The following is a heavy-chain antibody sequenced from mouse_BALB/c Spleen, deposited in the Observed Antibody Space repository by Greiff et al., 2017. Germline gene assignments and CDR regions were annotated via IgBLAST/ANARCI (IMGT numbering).Heavy chain of an antibody. CDR3: ARGGALLLLRGFAY. CDR2: INPSTGYT. J-gene: IGHJ3*01. Sequence: VQLQQSGAELAKPGASVKMSCKASGYTFTSYWMHWVKQRPGQGLEWIGYINPSTGYTEYNQKFKDKATLTADKSSSTAYMQLSSLTSEDSAVYYCARGGALLLLRGFAYWGQGTLVTVSA. D-gene: IGHD1-2*01. V-gene: IGHV1-7*01. CDR1: GYTFTSYW.